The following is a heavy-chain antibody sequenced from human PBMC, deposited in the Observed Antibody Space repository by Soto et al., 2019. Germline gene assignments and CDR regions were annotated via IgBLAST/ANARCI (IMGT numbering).Heavy chain of an antibody. Sequence: SETLSLTCTVSGGSISSSSYYWGWIRQPPGKGLEWIGSIYYSGSTYYKPSLKSRVTISVDTSKNQFSLKLSFVTAADTAVYYCARYARGYSSSWYGNWFDPWGQGTLVTVSS. V-gene: IGHV4-39*01. CDR2: IYYSGST. J-gene: IGHJ5*02. D-gene: IGHD6-13*01. CDR3: ARYARGYSSSWYGNWFDP. CDR1: GGSISSSSYY.